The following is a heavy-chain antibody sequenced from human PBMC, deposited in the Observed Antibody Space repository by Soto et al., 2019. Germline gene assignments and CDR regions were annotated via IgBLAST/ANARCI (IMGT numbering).Heavy chain of an antibody. CDR3: AKIAPYYDYVWGSYRYPGGDAFDI. D-gene: IGHD3-16*02. J-gene: IGHJ3*02. Sequence: PGGSLRLSCAASGFTFSSYGMHWVRQAPGKGLEWVAVISYDGSNKYYADSVKGRFTISRDNSKNTLYLQMNSLRAGDTAVYCCAKIAPYYDYVWGSYRYPGGDAFDIWGQGTMVTVSS. CDR2: ISYDGSNK. V-gene: IGHV3-30*18. CDR1: GFTFSSYG.